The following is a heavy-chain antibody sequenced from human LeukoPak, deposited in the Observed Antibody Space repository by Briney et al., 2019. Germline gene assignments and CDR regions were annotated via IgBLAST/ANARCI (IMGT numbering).Heavy chain of an antibody. CDR2: ISGSGGST. V-gene: IGHV3-23*01. D-gene: IGHD3-16*01. CDR3: AKTTWGPYYFDY. Sequence: GGSLRLSCAASGFTFSSYAMSWVRQAPGKGLEWVPAISGSGGSTYYADSVKGRFTISRDNSKNTLYLQMNSLRAEDTAVYYCAKTTWGPYYFDYWGQGTLVTVSS. J-gene: IGHJ4*02. CDR1: GFTFSSYA.